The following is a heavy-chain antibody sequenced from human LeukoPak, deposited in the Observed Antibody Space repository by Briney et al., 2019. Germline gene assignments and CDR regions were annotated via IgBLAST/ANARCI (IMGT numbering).Heavy chain of an antibody. CDR3: AKRTVVVPALYYYYMDV. V-gene: IGHV3-23*01. J-gene: IGHJ6*03. D-gene: IGHD2-2*01. CDR2: ISGSGGST. CDR1: GFTFDDYA. Sequence: GGSLRLSCAASGFTFDDYAMSWVRQAPGKGLEWVSAISGSGGSTYYADSVKGRFTISRDNSKNTLYLQMNSLRAEDTAVYYCAKRTVVVPALYYYYMDVWGKGTTVTVSS.